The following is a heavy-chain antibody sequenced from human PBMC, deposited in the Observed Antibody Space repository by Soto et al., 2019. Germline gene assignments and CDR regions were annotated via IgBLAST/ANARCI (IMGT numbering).Heavy chain of an antibody. J-gene: IGHJ4*02. CDR1: GYSFTSYW. CDR2: IDPSDSYT. D-gene: IGHD6-13*01. V-gene: IGHV5-10-1*01. CDR3: ARRKDVAAAGLDY. Sequence: PGESLKISCKGSGYSFTSYWLSWVRQMPGKGLEWMGRIDPSDSYTNYSPSFQGHVTISADKSISTAYLQWSSLKASDTAMYYCARRKDVAAAGLDYWGQGTLVTVSS.